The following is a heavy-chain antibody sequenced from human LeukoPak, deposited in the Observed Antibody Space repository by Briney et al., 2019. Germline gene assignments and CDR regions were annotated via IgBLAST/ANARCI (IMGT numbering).Heavy chain of an antibody. V-gene: IGHV3-7*03. Sequence: GDSLRLSCAASGFTFTKYWMTWVRQAPGKGLEWVGNIKQDGSDKNYMDSVKGRFTISRDNTKNSVYLQMNSLRAEDTAMYYCARGHYGLDVWGQGTTVTVSS. CDR1: GFTFTKYW. J-gene: IGHJ6*02. CDR2: IKQDGSDK. CDR3: ARGHYGLDV.